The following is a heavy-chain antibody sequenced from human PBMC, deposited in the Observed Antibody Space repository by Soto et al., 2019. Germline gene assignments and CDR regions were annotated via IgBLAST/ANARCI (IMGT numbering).Heavy chain of an antibody. Sequence: GATVKDSCKASGYTFTSYGISWVRQAPGQGLEWMGWISAYNGNTNYAQKLQGRVTMTTDTSTSTAYMELRSLRSDDTAVYYCARLYCISTSCYLGMDVWGQGTTVTVSS. CDR1: GYTFTSYG. V-gene: IGHV1-18*01. CDR3: ARLYCISTSCYLGMDV. D-gene: IGHD2-2*01. J-gene: IGHJ6*02. CDR2: ISAYNGNT.